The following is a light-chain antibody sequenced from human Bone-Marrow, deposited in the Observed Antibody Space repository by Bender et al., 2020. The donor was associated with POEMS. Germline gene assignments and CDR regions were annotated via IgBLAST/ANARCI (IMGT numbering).Light chain of an antibody. CDR3: QAWDSSVYVV. J-gene: IGLJ2*01. CDR1: NIGRKS. Sequence: SYVLTQAPSVSVAPGQTARITCGGSNIGRKSVHWYQQKPGQAPVLVVYQDFKRPSGIPERFSGSKSGNTATLTIRGTQAMDEADYYCQAWDSSVYVVFGGGTKLTVL. V-gene: IGLV3-21*02. CDR2: QDF.